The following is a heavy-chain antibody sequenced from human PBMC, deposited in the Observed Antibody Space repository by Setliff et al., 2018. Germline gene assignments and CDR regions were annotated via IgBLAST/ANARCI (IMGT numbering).Heavy chain of an antibody. Sequence: SETLSLTCTVPGGSISSISYYWGWIRQPPGKGLEWIGTVYDSGTTYYNPSLKSRVTIFVDTSKNQFSLKLRSVTAADTAVYYCARTGTYRYFDSWGKGTTVTVSS. D-gene: IGHD1-1*01. V-gene: IGHV4-39*01. CDR1: GGSISSISYY. CDR3: ARTGTYRYFDS. CDR2: VYDSGTT. J-gene: IGHJ6*04.